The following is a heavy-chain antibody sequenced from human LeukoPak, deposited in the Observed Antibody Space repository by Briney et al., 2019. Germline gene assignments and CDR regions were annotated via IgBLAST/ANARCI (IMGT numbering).Heavy chain of an antibody. J-gene: IGHJ4*02. V-gene: IGHV4-34*01. CDR1: GGSFSGYY. Sequence: SETLSLTCAVYGGSFSGYYWSWIRQPPGKGLEWIGEINHSGSTKYNPSLKGRVTISVDTSKNQFSLKLSSVTAAATAVYYCARGNSGVDAVTQIGVYFDYWGQGTLVTVSS. D-gene: IGHD2-8*01. CDR2: INHSGST. CDR3: ARGNSGVDAVTQIGVYFDY.